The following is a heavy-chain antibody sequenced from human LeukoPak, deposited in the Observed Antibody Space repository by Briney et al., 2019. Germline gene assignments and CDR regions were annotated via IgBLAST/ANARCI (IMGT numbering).Heavy chain of an antibody. D-gene: IGHD3-3*01. CDR2: ISGNGGST. Sequence: GGSLRLSCSASGFTFSRYPTHWVRQAPGKGLEYVSAISGNGGSTYYADSVKGRFTISRDNSKNTLYLQMSSLRTEDTAIYYCVKAQYDFWSGLDYWGQGTLVTVSS. V-gene: IGHV3-64D*09. CDR1: GFTFSRYP. CDR3: VKAQYDFWSGLDY. J-gene: IGHJ4*02.